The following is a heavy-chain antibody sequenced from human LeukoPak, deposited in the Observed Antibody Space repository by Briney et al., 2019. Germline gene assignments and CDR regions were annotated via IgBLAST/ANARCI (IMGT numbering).Heavy chain of an antibody. CDR2: IFYSGST. J-gene: IGHJ5*02. CDR1: GGSISSSNYY. CDR3: ARDESPTNWFDP. Sequence: SETLSLTCSVSGGSISSSNYYWGWIRQPPGKGLEWIGYIFYSGSTYYNPSLKSRISISVDTSKNQFSLKLSSVTAADTAVYYCARDESPTNWFDPWGQGTLVTVSS. V-gene: IGHV4-39*02.